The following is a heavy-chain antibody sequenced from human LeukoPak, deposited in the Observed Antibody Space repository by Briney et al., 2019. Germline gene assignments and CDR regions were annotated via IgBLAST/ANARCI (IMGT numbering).Heavy chain of an antibody. Sequence: PGGSLRLSCAASGFIVNTNYMTWVRQAPGRGLEWVSFIYADGNTYYADSVKGRFTISRDISKNAVYLQMNSLRAEDTAVYYCARASCGSYCLPYYYYYMDVWDKGTTVTVSS. D-gene: IGHD1-26*01. CDR3: ARASCGSYCLPYYYYYMDV. J-gene: IGHJ6*03. CDR2: IYADGNT. CDR1: GFIVNTNY. V-gene: IGHV3-53*01.